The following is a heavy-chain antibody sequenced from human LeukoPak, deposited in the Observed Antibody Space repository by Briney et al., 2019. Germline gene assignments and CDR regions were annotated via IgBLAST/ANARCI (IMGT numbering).Heavy chain of an antibody. CDR2: INPNSGGT. CDR3: ARDLVRITMIVGGHDNWFDP. J-gene: IGHJ5*02. CDR1: GYTFTGYY. V-gene: IGHV1-2*06. Sequence: ASVKVSCKASGYTFTGYYMHWVRQAPGQGLEWMGRINPNSGGTNYAQKFQGRVTMARDLSISTAYMELSRLGSDDTAVYYCARDLVRITMIVGGHDNWFDPWGQGTLVTVSS. D-gene: IGHD3-22*01.